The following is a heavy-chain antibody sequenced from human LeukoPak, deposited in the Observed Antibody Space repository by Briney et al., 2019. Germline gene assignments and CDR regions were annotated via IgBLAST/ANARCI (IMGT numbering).Heavy chain of an antibody. J-gene: IGHJ6*03. CDR1: GGSFSGYY. D-gene: IGHD6-6*01. V-gene: IGHV4-34*01. Sequence: SETLSLTCAVYGGSFSGYYWSWIRQPPGKGLEWIGEINHSGSTNYNPSLRSRVTISVDTSKNQFSLKLSSVTAADTAVYYCARGTYPSQEQLVRDDDYYYYMDVWGKGTTVTVSS. CDR3: ARGTYPSQEQLVRDDDYYYYMDV. CDR2: INHSGST.